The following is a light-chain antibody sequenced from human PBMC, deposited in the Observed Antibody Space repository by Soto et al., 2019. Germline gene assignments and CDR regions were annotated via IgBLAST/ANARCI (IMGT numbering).Light chain of an antibody. V-gene: IGLV2-14*03. CDR3: TPYTNSDTFV. Sequence: QSVLTRPASVAGSPGQSITISCTGTSSDVGGYNYVSWYQHHPGKAPKLMIYDVSNRPSGVSNRFSGSKSGNTASLTIPGVQAEDEADYYCTPYTNSDTFVFGTGTKVTVL. CDR2: DVS. CDR1: SSDVGGYNY. J-gene: IGLJ1*01.